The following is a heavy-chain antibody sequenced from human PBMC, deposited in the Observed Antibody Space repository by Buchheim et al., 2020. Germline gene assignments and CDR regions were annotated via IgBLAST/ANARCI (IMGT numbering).Heavy chain of an antibody. Sequence: QVQLQESGPGLVKPSQTLSLTCTASGGSISSGSYYWSWIRQPAGKGLEWIGRIYTSGSTNYNPSLKSRVTISVDTSKNQFSLKLSSVTAADTAVYYCARGGGNLFDCWGQGTL. CDR1: GGSISSGSYY. CDR3: ARGGGNLFDC. J-gene: IGHJ4*02. V-gene: IGHV4-61*02. CDR2: IYTSGST. D-gene: IGHD2-15*01.